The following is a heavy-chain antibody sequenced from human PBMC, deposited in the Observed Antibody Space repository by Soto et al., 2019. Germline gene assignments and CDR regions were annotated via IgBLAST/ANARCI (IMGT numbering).Heavy chain of an antibody. Sequence: QVQLVESGGGLVKPGGSLRLSCAASGFTFSDFYMTWIRQTPGKGLEWISYISTTSTHTNYADSVKGRFTVSRDNANNSLYLEMKNLRGDDTAVYFCAGDRDTYGQGFFDYWGRGALVTVSS. CDR3: AGDRDTYGQGFFDY. D-gene: IGHD5-18*01. J-gene: IGHJ4*02. V-gene: IGHV3-11*05. CDR1: GFTFSDFY. CDR2: ISTTSTHT.